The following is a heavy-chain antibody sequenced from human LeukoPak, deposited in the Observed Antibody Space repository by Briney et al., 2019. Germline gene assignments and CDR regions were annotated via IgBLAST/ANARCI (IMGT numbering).Heavy chain of an antibody. V-gene: IGHV3-30-3*01. Sequence: GRSLRLSCAASGFTFSSYAMHWVRQAPGKGLEWVAVISYDGSNKYYADSVKGRFTISRDNSKNSLYLELNSLRAEDTGVYFCARDRGWQQFDYWGQGTLVTVSS. CDR3: ARDRGWQQFDY. J-gene: IGHJ4*01. CDR2: ISYDGSNK. D-gene: IGHD5-24*01. CDR1: GFTFSSYA.